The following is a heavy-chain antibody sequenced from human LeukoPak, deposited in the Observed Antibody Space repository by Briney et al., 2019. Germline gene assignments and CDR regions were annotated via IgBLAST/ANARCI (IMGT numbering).Heavy chain of an antibody. J-gene: IGHJ4*02. V-gene: IGHV3-30*03. D-gene: IGHD2-15*01. CDR3: ALSGYGSGGVDY. CDR1: GFTFSSYG. CDR2: ISYDGGNK. Sequence: PGRSLRLSCAASGFTFSSYGMHWVRQAPGKGLEWVAVISYDGGNKYYADSVKGRFTISRDNSKNTLYLQMNSLRAEDTAVYYCALSGYGSGGVDYWGQGTLVTVSS.